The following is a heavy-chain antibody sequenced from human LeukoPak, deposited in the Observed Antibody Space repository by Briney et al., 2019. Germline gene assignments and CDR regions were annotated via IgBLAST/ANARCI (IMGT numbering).Heavy chain of an antibody. V-gene: IGHV1-2*02. J-gene: IGHJ4*02. CDR3: ARTYGSGSSGDSYYFDY. Sequence: ASVKVSCKASGYTFIGYYMHWVRQAPGQGLEWMGWINPNSGGTHYAQNFQGIVSMTRDTSISTAYMELRRLTSDETAVYYCARTYGSGSSGDSYYFDYWGQGTLVTVSS. CDR2: INPNSGGT. D-gene: IGHD3-10*01. CDR1: GYTFIGYY.